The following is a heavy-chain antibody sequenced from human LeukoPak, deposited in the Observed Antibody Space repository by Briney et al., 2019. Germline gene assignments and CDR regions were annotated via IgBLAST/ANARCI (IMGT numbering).Heavy chain of an antibody. CDR2: ISSSSSTI. V-gene: IGHV3-48*04. Sequence: PGGSLRLSCAASGFTFSSYSMNWVRQAPGKGLEWVSYISSSSSTIYYADSVKGRFTISRDNAKNSLYLQMNSLRAEDTAVYYCAGDLGYCSGGSCLNWFDPWGQGTLVTVSS. J-gene: IGHJ5*02. CDR3: AGDLGYCSGGSCLNWFDP. D-gene: IGHD2-15*01. CDR1: GFTFSSYS.